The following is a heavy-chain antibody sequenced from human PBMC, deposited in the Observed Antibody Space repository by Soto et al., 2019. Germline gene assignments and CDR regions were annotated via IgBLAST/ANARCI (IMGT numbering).Heavy chain of an antibody. Sequence: QVQLQQSGPGLVKPSQTLSLTCAISGDSVSTNSAAWNWIRQSPSRGLEWLGRTYYRSKWYNDYAITVKSRITINPDTTKTQFSLQLNSVTPEDTAVYYCARGYSGGWYSVFWRHDYWGQGTLVTVSS. CDR3: ARGYSGGWYSVFWRHDY. CDR2: TYYRSKWYN. CDR1: GDSVSTNSAA. J-gene: IGHJ4*02. V-gene: IGHV6-1*01. D-gene: IGHD6-19*01.